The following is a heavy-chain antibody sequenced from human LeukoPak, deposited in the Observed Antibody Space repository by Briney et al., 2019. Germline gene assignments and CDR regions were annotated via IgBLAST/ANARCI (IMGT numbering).Heavy chain of an antibody. CDR1: VGSISSGNYY. V-gene: IGHV4-61*09. CDR3: ARDWGIAAATPYYFDH. D-gene: IGHD6-13*01. Sequence: SQTLSLTCTVSVGSISSGNYYYSWIRQSAGKGMEWIGNIYTSGSTRYNPSLMSRVAMSVDTSKNQFSLKISSATAADTAVYYCARDWGIAAATPYYFDHWGQGILVTVSS. J-gene: IGHJ4*02. CDR2: IYTSGST.